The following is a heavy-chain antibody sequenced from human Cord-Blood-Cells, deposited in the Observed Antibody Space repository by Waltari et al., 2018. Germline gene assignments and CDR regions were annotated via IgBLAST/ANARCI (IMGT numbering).Heavy chain of an antibody. V-gene: IGHV3-30*18. CDR2: ISYDGSNK. CDR1: GFTFSSHG. J-gene: IGHJ4*02. D-gene: IGHD6-19*01. Sequence: QVQLVASGGGVVQPGRYLRLSCAASGFTFSSHGMHWVRQAPGQGLEWVAVISYDGSNKYYADSVKGRFTISRDNSKNTLYLQMNSLRAEDTAVYYCAKDGTYSSGWYFDYWGQGTLVTVSS. CDR3: AKDGTYSSGWYFDY.